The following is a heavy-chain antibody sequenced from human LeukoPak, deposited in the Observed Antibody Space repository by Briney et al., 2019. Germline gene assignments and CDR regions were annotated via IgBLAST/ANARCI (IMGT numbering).Heavy chain of an antibody. CDR2: ISGSGGGA. D-gene: IGHD2-21*01. J-gene: IGHJ4*02. CDR1: GFTFNNYV. CDR3: AKDSIDVIAVCYFDY. Sequence: QPGGSLRLSCAASGFTFNNYVMSWVRQSPGKGLEWVSAISGSGGGAYYANSVKGRFTISRDNSKNTLYLQMNSLRAEDTAVYYCAKDSIDVIAVCYFDYWGQGTLVTVSS. V-gene: IGHV3-23*01.